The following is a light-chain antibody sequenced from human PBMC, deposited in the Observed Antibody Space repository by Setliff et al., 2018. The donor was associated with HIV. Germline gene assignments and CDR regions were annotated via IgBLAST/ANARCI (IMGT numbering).Light chain of an antibody. CDR2: EVS. CDR1: HTDIGAYNY. V-gene: IGLV2-14*03. Sequence: QSVLAQPASVSGSPGQSISISCSGSHTDIGAYNYVSWYQQHPGKVPRLIIYEVSHRPSGVSDRISGAKSGNTASLFISGLQAEDEATYYCSSYTSTSTPVFGTGTKVTVL. J-gene: IGLJ1*01. CDR3: SSYTSTSTPV.